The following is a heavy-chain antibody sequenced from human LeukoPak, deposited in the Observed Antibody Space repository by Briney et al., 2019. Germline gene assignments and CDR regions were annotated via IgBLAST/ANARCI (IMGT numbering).Heavy chain of an antibody. CDR1: GYTLTELS. CDR2: FDPEDGET. D-gene: IGHD6-19*01. J-gene: IGHJ4*02. Sequence: APVKVSCKVSGYTLTELSMHWVRQAPGKGLEWMGGFDPEDGETIYAQKFQGRVTMTEDTSTDTAYMELSSLRSEDTAVYYCATDSSGWQTGYFDYWGQGTLVTVSS. V-gene: IGHV1-24*01. CDR3: ATDSSGWQTGYFDY.